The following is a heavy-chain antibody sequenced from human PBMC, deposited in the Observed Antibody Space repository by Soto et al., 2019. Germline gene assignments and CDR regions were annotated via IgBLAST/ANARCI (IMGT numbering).Heavy chain of an antibody. V-gene: IGHV3-7*01. CDR1: GFPVSSYW. CDR2: IKQDGRDR. CDR3: ARHHPARGPPVWYFDL. Sequence: EVQLVESGGGLVQPGGSLRLSCAASGFPVSSYWMSWVRQAPGKGLQFVANIKQDGRDRDHVTSVKGRFSISRDNAKNSLYLQMNSLRPEDTAVYYCARHHPARGPPVWYFDLWGRGTLVTVS. J-gene: IGHJ2*01. D-gene: IGHD3-10*01.